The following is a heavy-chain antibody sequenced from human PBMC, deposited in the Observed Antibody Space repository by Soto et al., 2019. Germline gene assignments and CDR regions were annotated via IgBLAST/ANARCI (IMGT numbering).Heavy chain of an antibody. D-gene: IGHD3-9*01. CDR2: ISAYNGNT. CDR1: GYTFTSYG. Sequence: ASVKVSCKASGYTFTSYGISWVRQAPGQGLEWMGWISAYNGNTNYAQKLQGRVTMTTDTSTSTAYMELRSLRSDDTAVYYCARDRAGTYCDILTGSSPFDYWGQGTLVTVSS. CDR3: ARDRAGTYCDILTGSSPFDY. V-gene: IGHV1-18*01. J-gene: IGHJ4*02.